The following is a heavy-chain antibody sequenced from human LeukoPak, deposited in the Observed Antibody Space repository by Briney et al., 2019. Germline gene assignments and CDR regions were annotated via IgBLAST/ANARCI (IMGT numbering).Heavy chain of an antibody. CDR1: GFTFSSYE. J-gene: IGHJ4*02. CDR2: ISDSGSSK. D-gene: IGHD6-19*01. V-gene: IGHV3-48*03. CDR3: ARSGSSGWYAVDY. Sequence: GGSLRLSCAASGFTFSSYEMNWVRQAPGKGLEWVSYISDSGSSKHYAGSVKGRFTISRDNAKNSPYLQMNSLRAEDTAVYYCARSGSSGWYAVDYWGQGTLVTVSS.